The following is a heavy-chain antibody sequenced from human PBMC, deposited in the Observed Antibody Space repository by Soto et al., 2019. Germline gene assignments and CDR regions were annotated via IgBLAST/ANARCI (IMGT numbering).Heavy chain of an antibody. J-gene: IGHJ4*02. CDR3: ARDLEGLFSSSCNYEY. CDR1: GYTFTNYY. Sequence: QVQLVQSGAEVKKPGASVKVSCKASGYTFTNYYMHWVRQAPGQGLEWMGIINPSGGGTNYAQRFQGRVTMTWETSASTVYMELSSLGSEDTAVYYCARDLEGLFSSSCNYEYWGQGTLVTVSS. CDR2: INPSGGGT. D-gene: IGHD2-2*01. V-gene: IGHV1-46*01.